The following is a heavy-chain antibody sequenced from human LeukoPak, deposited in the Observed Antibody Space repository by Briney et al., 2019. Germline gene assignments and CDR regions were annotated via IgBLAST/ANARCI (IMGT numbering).Heavy chain of an antibody. CDR3: ARAYYYDSSGYYNWFDP. Sequence: SVKVSCKASGGTFSSYAISWVRQAPGQGLEWMGRIIPILGIANYAQKFQGRVTITADKSTSTAYMELSSLRSEDTAVYYCARAYYYDSSGYYNWFDPWGQGTLVTVSS. CDR1: GGTFSSYA. D-gene: IGHD3-22*01. CDR2: IIPILGIA. V-gene: IGHV1-69*04. J-gene: IGHJ5*02.